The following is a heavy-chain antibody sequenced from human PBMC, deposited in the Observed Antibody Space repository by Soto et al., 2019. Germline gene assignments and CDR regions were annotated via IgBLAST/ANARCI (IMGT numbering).Heavy chain of an antibody. CDR3: ARDYHDTRARAFDI. CDR2: ISAYNGNT. J-gene: IGHJ3*02. CDR1: GYTFTNYG. Sequence: GASVKVSCKASGYTFTNYGISWVRQAPGQGLEWMGWISAYNGNTNYAQRLQGRVTMTTDTSTSTAYMELRSLRSDDTAVYYCARDYHDTRARAFDIWGQGTRVTVSS. V-gene: IGHV1-18*01. D-gene: IGHD3-16*02.